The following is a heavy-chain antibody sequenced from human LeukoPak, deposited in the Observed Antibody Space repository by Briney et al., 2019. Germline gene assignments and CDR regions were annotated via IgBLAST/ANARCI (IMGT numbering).Heavy chain of an antibody. Sequence: ASVKVSCKVSGYTLTELSMHWVRQAPGKGLEWMGGFDPVAGETIYAQKFQGRVSMTEDTSTDTAYMELSSLRSEDTAVYYCATSTIFGVDPPYYYYAMDVWGQGTTVTVSS. CDR3: ATSTIFGVDPPYYYYAMDV. CDR2: FDPVAGET. CDR1: GYTLTELS. D-gene: IGHD3-3*01. V-gene: IGHV1-24*01. J-gene: IGHJ6*02.